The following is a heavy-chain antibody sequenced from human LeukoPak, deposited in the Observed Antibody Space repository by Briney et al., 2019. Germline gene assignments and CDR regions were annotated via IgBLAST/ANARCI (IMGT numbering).Heavy chain of an antibody. J-gene: IGHJ4*02. Sequence: ASVKVSCKASGYTFTDYYMHWVRQAPGQGLEWMGWINPNSGGTNYAQRFQGRVTMTRDTSISTAYMEMSRLISDDTAVYYCARATYTNYDQRGVGDSWGKGTLVTVSS. CDR2: INPNSGGT. CDR3: ARATYTNYDQRGVGDS. V-gene: IGHV1-2*02. D-gene: IGHD3-10*01. CDR1: GYTFTDYY.